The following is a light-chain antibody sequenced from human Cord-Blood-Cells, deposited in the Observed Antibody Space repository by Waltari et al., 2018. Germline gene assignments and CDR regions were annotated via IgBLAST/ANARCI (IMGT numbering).Light chain of an antibody. CDR3: QTWGTGFWV. V-gene: IGLV4-69*01. CDR1: SGHSSYA. CDR2: LNSDGSH. J-gene: IGLJ3*02. Sequence: QLVLTQSPSASASLGASVKLTCTLSSGHSSYAIAWHQQQPEKGPRYLMKLNSDGSHSKGDGLPDRFSGSSSGAERYLTISSLQSEDEADYYCQTWGTGFWVFGGGTKLTVL.